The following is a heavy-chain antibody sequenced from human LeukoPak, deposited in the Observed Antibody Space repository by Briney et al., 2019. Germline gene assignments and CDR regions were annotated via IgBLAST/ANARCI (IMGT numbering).Heavy chain of an antibody. V-gene: IGHV4-39*01. Sequence: SETLSLTCTVSGGSISSSSYYWGWIRQPPGKGLEWIGSIYYSGSTYYNPSLKSRVTISVDTSKNQFSLKLSSVTAADTAVYYCARHSDIVATITAFDIWGQGTMVTVS. CDR2: IYYSGST. J-gene: IGHJ3*02. D-gene: IGHD5-12*01. CDR1: GGSISSSSYY. CDR3: ARHSDIVATITAFDI.